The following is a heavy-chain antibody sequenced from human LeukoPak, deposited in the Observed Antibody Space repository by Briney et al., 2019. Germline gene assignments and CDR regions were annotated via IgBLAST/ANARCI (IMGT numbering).Heavy chain of an antibody. CDR3: AKDGDTVTHFDY. CDR1: GFTFSSYG. D-gene: IGHD4-17*01. Sequence: GRSLRLSCAASGFTFSSYGMHWVRQAPGKGLEWVAVIWYDGSNKYYADSVKGRFTISRDNSKNTLYLQMNSLGAEDTAVYYCAKDGDTVTHFDYWGQGTLVTVSS. V-gene: IGHV3-33*06. J-gene: IGHJ4*02. CDR2: IWYDGSNK.